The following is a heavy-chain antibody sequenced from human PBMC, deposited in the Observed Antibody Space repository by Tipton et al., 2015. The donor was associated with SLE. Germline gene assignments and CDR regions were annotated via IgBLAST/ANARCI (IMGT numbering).Heavy chain of an antibody. CDR2: IRDSGDTT. CDR1: GFTFSSYA. Sequence: SLRLSCAASGFTFSSYAMNWVRQPPGKGLEWVSAIRDSGDTTDYADSVRGRFTISRDNSKNTLYLQMNNLRVEDTAIYYCAKGPYPVVGGRLYYFDYWGQGALVTVSS. CDR3: AKGPYPVVGGRLYYFDY. D-gene: IGHD2-15*01. J-gene: IGHJ4*02. V-gene: IGHV3-23*01.